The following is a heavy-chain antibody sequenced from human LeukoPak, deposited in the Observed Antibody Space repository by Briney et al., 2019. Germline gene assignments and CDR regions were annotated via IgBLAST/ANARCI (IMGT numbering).Heavy chain of an antibody. CDR1: GYTFTSYG. CDR2: ISAYNGNT. V-gene: IGHV1-18*01. CDR3: ARDSYYDRSGYYEY. D-gene: IGHD3-22*01. J-gene: IGHJ4*02. Sequence: ASVKVSCKASGYTFTSYGISWVRQAPGQGLEWMGWISAYNGNTNYAQKLQGRVTMTTDTSTSTAYMELSSLRAEDTTVYYCARDSYYDRSGYYEYWGQGDLGTVSP.